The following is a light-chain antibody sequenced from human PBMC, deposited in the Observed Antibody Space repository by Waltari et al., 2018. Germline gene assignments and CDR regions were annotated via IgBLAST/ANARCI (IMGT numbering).Light chain of an antibody. CDR3: CSYTGSRSLV. CDR2: DVT. J-gene: IGLJ3*02. Sequence: QSALTQPHSVSGSPGQSVTISCTGTSSDVGRYNYVSLYQQRPGKAPKLLIHDVTKRPSGVPDRFSGSKSGNSASLTISGLQAEDEADYYCCSYTGSRSLVFGGGTKLTVL. CDR1: SSDVGRYNY. V-gene: IGLV2-11*01.